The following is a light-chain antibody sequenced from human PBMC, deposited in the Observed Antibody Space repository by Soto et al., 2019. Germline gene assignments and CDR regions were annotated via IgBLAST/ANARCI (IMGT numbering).Light chain of an antibody. J-gene: IGKJ5*01. V-gene: IGKV2-30*02. CDR1: QSLVHSDGIAY. CDR2: KVS. Sequence: DVVMTQCPLSLPVTLGQPASSSCRSDQSLVHSDGIAYFSWFQQRPGRSPRRLIYKVSNRDSGVPARFSGSGSGTDFALKISSVEAADVGVYYCMQGTHWPITFGQGTRLEIK. CDR3: MQGTHWPIT.